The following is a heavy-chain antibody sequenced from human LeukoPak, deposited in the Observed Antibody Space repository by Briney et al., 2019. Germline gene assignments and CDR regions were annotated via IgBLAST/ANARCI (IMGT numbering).Heavy chain of an antibody. CDR1: GITFRIYA. CDR2: ISGSGSMT. D-gene: IGHD3-22*01. CDR3: AKTGDYFDSTDYYRPDAFDI. Sequence: PGGSLRLSCAGSGITFRIYAMTWVRQAPGKGLEWVSAISGSGSMTYYADSVKGRFTISRDKSNNTLYLQMNSLRAEDTALYYCAKTGDYFDSTDYYRPDAFDIWGRGTMVTVSS. J-gene: IGHJ3*02. V-gene: IGHV3-23*01.